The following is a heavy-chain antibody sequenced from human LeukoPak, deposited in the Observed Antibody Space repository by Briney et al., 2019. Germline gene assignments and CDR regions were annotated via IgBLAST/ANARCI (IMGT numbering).Heavy chain of an antibody. V-gene: IGHV1-24*01. CDR2: FDSENNKM. CDR3: AREISGYSDY. Sequence: GASVKVSCKISEYSLSDLSIHWVREAPGEGLEWMGGFDSENNKMVYSQKFQGRVTMTEDTSADTAYMELTSLRSDDTAMYYCAREISGYSDYWGQGTLVTVSS. CDR1: EYSLSDLS. J-gene: IGHJ4*02. D-gene: IGHD3-22*01.